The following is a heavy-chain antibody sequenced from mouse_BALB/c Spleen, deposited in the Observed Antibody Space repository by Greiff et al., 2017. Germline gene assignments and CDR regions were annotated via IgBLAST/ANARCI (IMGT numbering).Heavy chain of an antibody. V-gene: IGHV1S137*01. Sequence: VQLQQSGAELVRPGVSVKISCKGSGYTFTDYAMHWVKQSHAKSLEWIGVISTYYGDASYNQKFKGKATMTVDKSSSTAYMELARLTSEDSAIYYCARFSYYGSREVYFDYWGQGTTLTVSS. CDR1: GYTFTDYA. J-gene: IGHJ2*01. D-gene: IGHD1-1*01. CDR3: ARFSYYGSREVYFDY. CDR2: ISTYYGDA.